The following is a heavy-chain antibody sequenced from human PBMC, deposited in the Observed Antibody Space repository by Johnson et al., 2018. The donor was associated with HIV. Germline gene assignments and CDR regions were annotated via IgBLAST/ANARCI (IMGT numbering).Heavy chain of an antibody. CDR3: ARDRRWLLGWSSDAFDI. Sequence: QVQLVESGGGLVKPGGSLRLSCTISGFSFSDYYMSWFRQAPGKGLEWLSYISVTGSVIYYADSVKGRFTLSRDNTKNTLYLQMNSLRAEDTAVYYCARDRRWLLGWSSDAFDIWGQGTMVTVSS. CDR2: ISVTGSVI. V-gene: IGHV3-11*04. J-gene: IGHJ3*02. D-gene: IGHD6-19*01. CDR1: GFSFSDYY.